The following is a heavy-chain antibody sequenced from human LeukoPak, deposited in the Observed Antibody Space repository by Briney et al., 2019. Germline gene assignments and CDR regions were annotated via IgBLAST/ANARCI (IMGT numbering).Heavy chain of an antibody. CDR1: GFTFSSYS. CDR3: ARVYMYYGSGRHSNWFDP. Sequence: GGSLRLSCAASGFTFSSYSMNWVRQAPGKGLEWVSSISSSSSYIYYADSVKGRFTISRDNAKNSLYLQMNSLRAEDTAVYYCARVYMYYGSGRHSNWFDPWGQGTLVTVSS. CDR2: ISSSSSYI. J-gene: IGHJ5*02. V-gene: IGHV3-21*01. D-gene: IGHD3-10*01.